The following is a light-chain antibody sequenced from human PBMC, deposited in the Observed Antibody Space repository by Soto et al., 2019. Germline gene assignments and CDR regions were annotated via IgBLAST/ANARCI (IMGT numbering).Light chain of an antibody. CDR3: NSYTSTTALRL. J-gene: IGLJ2*01. CDR1: SSDVGSYNY. CDR2: DVI. V-gene: IGLV2-14*01. Sequence: QSVLTQPASVSGSPGQSITISCTGTSSDVGSYNYVSWYQQHPGKAPKVIIYDVINRPSGVSDRFSGSKSGNTASLTISGLQAEDEADYYCNSYTSTTALRLFGGGTKLTVL.